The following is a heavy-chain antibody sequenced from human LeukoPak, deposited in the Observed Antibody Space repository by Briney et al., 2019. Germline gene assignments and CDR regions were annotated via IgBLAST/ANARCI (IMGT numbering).Heavy chain of an antibody. D-gene: IGHD3-22*01. J-gene: IGHJ6*02. Sequence: GASVKVSCKASGCTFTSYGISWVRQAPGQGLEWMGWISAYNGNTNYAQKLQGRVTMTTDTSTSTAYMELRSLRSDDTAVYYCARGHYYDSSGYFIPNYYYYGMDVWGQGTTVTVSS. V-gene: IGHV1-18*01. CDR2: ISAYNGNT. CDR3: ARGHYYDSSGYFIPNYYYYGMDV. CDR1: GCTFTSYG.